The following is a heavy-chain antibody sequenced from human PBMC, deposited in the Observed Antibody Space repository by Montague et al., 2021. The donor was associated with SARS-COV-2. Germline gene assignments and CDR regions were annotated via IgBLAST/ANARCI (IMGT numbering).Heavy chain of an antibody. CDR1: GGSISSYY. J-gene: IGHJ2*01. Sequence: SETLSLTCTVSGGSISSYYWSWIRQPPGKGLEWIGYIYYSGSTNYNPSLKSRVTISVDTSKNQLSLKLSSVTAADTAVYYCARASTTMVRGVTRWYFDLWGRGTLVTVSS. V-gene: IGHV4-59*13. D-gene: IGHD3-10*01. CDR3: ARASTTMVRGVTRWYFDL. CDR2: IYYSGST.